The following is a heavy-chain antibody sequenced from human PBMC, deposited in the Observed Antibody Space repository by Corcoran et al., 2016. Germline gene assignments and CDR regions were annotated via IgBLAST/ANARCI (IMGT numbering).Heavy chain of an antibody. D-gene: IGHD3-22*01. V-gene: IGHV3-74*01. CDR2: MNSDGSSI. J-gene: IGHJ4*02. Sequence: EVQLVESGGGLVQPGGSLRLSCAASGFTFSTYWMHWVRQAPGKGLVWVSRMNSDGSSISYAGSVKGRFTISRDNAKNTLYLQMNSLRVEDTAVYYCARVEGNDDTCGYSIWGQGTLVTVSS. CDR1: GFTFSTYW. CDR3: ARVEGNDDTCGYSI.